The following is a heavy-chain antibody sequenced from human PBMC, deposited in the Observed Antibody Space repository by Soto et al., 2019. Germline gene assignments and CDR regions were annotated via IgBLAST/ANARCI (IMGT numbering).Heavy chain of an antibody. CDR3: ARDRGPYYDFWSGYFGY. V-gene: IGHV3-33*01. Sequence: HPGGSLRLSCAASGFTFSSYGMHWVRQAPGKGLEWVAVIWYDGSNKYYADSVKGRFTISRDNSKNTLYLQMNSLRAEDTAVYYCARDRGPYYDFWSGYFGYWGQGTLVTVSS. CDR1: GFTFSSYG. D-gene: IGHD3-3*01. J-gene: IGHJ4*02. CDR2: IWYDGSNK.